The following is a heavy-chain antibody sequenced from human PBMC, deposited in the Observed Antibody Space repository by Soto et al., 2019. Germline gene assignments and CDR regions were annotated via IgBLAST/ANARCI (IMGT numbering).Heavy chain of an antibody. J-gene: IGHJ6*02. V-gene: IGHV1-18*01. CDR1: GYSFTTYG. D-gene: IGHD3-10*01. CDR3: AREGYYSGSESYSPPRYYGMDV. Sequence: QVQLVQSGAEVKKPGASVKVSCKASGYSFTTYGISWVRQAPGQGLEWMGWISDYNGNTNYEKKFQGRVTMTTDTSTRTAYMELKSLGSDETAVYYCAREGYYSGSESYSPPRYYGMDVWGQGTTVTVS. CDR2: ISDYNGNT.